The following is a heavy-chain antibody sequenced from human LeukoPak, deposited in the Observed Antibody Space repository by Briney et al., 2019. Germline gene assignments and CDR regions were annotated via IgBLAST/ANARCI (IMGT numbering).Heavy chain of an antibody. CDR1: GNSLSSGDNY. J-gene: IGHJ5*02. Sequence: SQTLSLTCTVSGNSLSSGDNYWSWIRQPAGKGLEWIGRIYTSGSTNYNPSLKSRVTISGDTSKNQFSLKLKSVTAADTAVYYCARGGYYGSGNDFRFDPWGQGTLVTVSS. D-gene: IGHD3-10*01. V-gene: IGHV4-61*02. CDR2: IYTSGST. CDR3: ARGGYYGSGNDFRFDP.